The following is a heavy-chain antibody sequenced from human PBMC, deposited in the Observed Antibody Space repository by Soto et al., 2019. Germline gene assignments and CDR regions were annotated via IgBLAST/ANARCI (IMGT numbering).Heavy chain of an antibody. CDR2: ISYDGSDK. CDR3: AKDLSSSSSIYFEY. V-gene: IGHV3-30*18. J-gene: IGHJ4*02. CDR1: GFTFSSYG. Sequence: GGSLRLSCAASGFTFSSYGMHWVRQAPGKGLEWVAVISYDGSDKYYADSVKGRFTISRDNSKNTLYLQMNSLRAEDTAVFYCAKDLSSSSSIYFEYWGQGTLVTVSS. D-gene: IGHD6-6*01.